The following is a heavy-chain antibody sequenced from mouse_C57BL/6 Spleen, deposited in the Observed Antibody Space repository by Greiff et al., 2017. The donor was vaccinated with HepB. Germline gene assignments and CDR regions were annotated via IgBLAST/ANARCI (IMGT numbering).Heavy chain of an antibody. CDR2: ISDGGSYT. Sequence: VQLKESGGGLVKPGGSLKLSCAASGFTFSSYAMSWVRQTPEKRLEWVATISDGGSYTYYPDNVKGRFTISRDNAKNNLYLQMSHLKSEDTAMYYCARGDYGWYFDVWGTGTTVTVSS. D-gene: IGHD1-1*01. J-gene: IGHJ1*03. CDR1: GFTFSSYA. CDR3: ARGDYGWYFDV. V-gene: IGHV5-4*01.